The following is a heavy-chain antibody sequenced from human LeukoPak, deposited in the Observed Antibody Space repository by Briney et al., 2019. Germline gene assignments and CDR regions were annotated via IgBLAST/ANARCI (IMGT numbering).Heavy chain of an antibody. J-gene: IGHJ4*02. CDR1: GGSVSGHH. D-gene: IGHD1-26*01. V-gene: IGHV4-59*02. CDR2: IHYSGST. CDR3: ARDIRVVGATLYFDF. Sequence: SETLSLTCTVSGGSVSGHHWSWIRQPPGKGLEWIGHIHYSGSTNYNAPLKSRVTMSVDTSKNHFSLNLSSVTAADTAVYYCARDIRVVGATLYFDFWGQGTLVTVSS.